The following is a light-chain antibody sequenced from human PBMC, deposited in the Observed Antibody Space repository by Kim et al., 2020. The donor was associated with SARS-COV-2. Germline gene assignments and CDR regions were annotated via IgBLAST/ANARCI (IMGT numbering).Light chain of an antibody. V-gene: IGKV3-11*01. CDR3: QQRSNWPT. CDR2: DAS. J-gene: IGKJ2*01. Sequence: LSLSPGESTTLSGRASQSVSSYLAWYQQKPGQAPRLLSYDASNRATGIPARFSGSGSGTDFTLTISSLEPEDFAVYYCQQRSNWPTFGQGTKLEI. CDR1: QSVSSY.